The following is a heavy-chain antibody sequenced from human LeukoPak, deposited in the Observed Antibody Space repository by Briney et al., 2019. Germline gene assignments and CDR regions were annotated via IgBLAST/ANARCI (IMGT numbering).Heavy chain of an antibody. CDR1: GSTFTSYY. Sequence: ASVKVSCKASGSTFTSYYMHWVRQAPGQGLEWMGIINPSGSSTSYTQKFQGRVTMTRDTTTSTVYMELSSLRSEDTAVYYCAKGGRVASYGIRWYWYFDLWGRGTLVTVSS. CDR2: INPSGSST. V-gene: IGHV1-46*03. CDR3: AKGGRVASYGIRWYWYFDL. D-gene: IGHD5-18*01. J-gene: IGHJ2*01.